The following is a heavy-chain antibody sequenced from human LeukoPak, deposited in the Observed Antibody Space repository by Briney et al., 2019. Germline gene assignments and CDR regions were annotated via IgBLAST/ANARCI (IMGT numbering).Heavy chain of an antibody. CDR1: GGSFSGYY. CDR2: INHSGST. V-gene: IGHV4-34*01. CDR3: ARIWLHTHYYYYGMDV. J-gene: IGHJ6*02. D-gene: IGHD5-24*01. Sequence: SETLSLTCAVYGGSFSGYYWSWIRQPPGKGLEWIGEINHSGSTNYNPSLKSRVTISVDTSKNQFSLKLSSVTAADTAAYYCARIWLHTHYYYYGMDVWGQGTTVTVSS.